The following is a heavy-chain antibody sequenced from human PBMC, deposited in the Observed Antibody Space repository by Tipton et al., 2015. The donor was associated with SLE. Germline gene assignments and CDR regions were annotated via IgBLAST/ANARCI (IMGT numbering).Heavy chain of an antibody. J-gene: IGHJ4*02. CDR2: INHSGST. D-gene: IGHD2-15*01. V-gene: IGHV4-34*01. CDR3: AGYCSGGSCPY. Sequence: TLSLTCAVYGGSFSGYYWSWIRQPPGKGLEWIGEINHSGSTNYNPSLKSRVTISVDTSKNQFSLKLSSVTAADTAVYYCAGYCSGGSCPYWGQGTLVTVSS. CDR1: GGSFSGYY.